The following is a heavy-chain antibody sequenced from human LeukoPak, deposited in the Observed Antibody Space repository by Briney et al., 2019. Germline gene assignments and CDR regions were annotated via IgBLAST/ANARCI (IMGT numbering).Heavy chain of an antibody. CDR2: IYYSGST. CDR3: ARQSYSSGWYLDS. J-gene: IGHJ4*02. CDR1: GGSISSGSYY. V-gene: IGHV4-61*09. D-gene: IGHD6-19*01. Sequence: SQTLSLTCTVSGGSISSGSYYWSWIRQPAGKGLEWIGYIYYSGSTNYNPSLKSRVTISVDTSKNQFSLKLSSVTAADTAVYYCARQSYSSGWYLDSWGQGTLVTVSS.